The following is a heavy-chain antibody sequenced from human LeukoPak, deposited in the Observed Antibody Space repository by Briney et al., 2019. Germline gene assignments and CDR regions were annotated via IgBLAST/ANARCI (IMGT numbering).Heavy chain of an antibody. Sequence: TGGSLRLSCAASGFTFSSYDMHWVRQATGKGLEWVSAIGTAGDTYYPGSVKGRFTISRENAKSSLCLQMNSLRAGDTAVYYCARVQGLDFRWYFDLWGRGTLVTVSS. J-gene: IGHJ2*01. CDR1: GFTFSSYD. V-gene: IGHV3-13*01. CDR3: ARVQGLDFRWYFDL. CDR2: IGTAGDT.